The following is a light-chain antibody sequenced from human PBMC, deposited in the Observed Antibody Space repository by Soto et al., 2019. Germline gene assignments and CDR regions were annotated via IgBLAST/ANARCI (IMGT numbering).Light chain of an antibody. CDR1: QSVSSY. V-gene: IGKV3-11*01. CDR3: QQRSNWLLT. Sequence: EIVLTQSPATLSLSPGERATLSCRASQSVSSYLAWYQQKPGQAPRLLIYDASNRATGIPARFSGSGSGTEFTLTIRSLEPEDFAVYYCQQRSNWLLTFGGGTKVEIK. J-gene: IGKJ4*01. CDR2: DAS.